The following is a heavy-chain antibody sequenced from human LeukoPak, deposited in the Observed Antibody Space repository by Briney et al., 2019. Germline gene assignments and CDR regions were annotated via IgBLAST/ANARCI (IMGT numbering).Heavy chain of an antibody. D-gene: IGHD3-10*02. CDR1: GFTFSTYS. Sequence: GGSLRLSCTASGFTFSTYSMIWVRQAPGKGLEWVSYIRSSGSTTYYADSVQGRFTISRDDAENSLYLQMNSLRDEDTAVYYCARDLHYYVAMDVWGQGTTVTVSS. CDR3: ARDLHYYVAMDV. J-gene: IGHJ6*02. V-gene: IGHV3-48*02. CDR2: IRSSGSTT.